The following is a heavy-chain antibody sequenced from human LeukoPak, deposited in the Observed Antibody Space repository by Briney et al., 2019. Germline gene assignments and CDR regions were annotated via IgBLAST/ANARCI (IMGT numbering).Heavy chain of an antibody. CDR1: GIIFNHYW. D-gene: IGHD2-15*01. J-gene: IGHJ4*02. V-gene: IGHV3-7*01. Sequence: PGGSLRLSCAASGIIFNHYWMSWVRQVPGKGLEWVANTKEDGSEKNYVDSVKGRFTISRDNARNSLYLQMNSLRAEDTAVYYCARRGWQFDSWGQGTLVTVSS. CDR3: ARRGWQFDS. CDR2: TKEDGSEK.